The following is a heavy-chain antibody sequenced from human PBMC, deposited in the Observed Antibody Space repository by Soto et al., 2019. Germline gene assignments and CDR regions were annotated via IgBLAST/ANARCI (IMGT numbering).Heavy chain of an antibody. CDR2: ISWNSGSI. Sequence: GGSLRLSCAASGFTFDDYAMHWVRQAPGKGLEWVSGISWNSGSIGYADSVKGRFTISRDNAKNSLYLQMNSLRAEDTALYYCAKDKGSTFRYYMDVWGKGTTVTVSS. V-gene: IGHV3-9*01. J-gene: IGHJ6*03. CDR3: AKDKGSTFRYYMDV. D-gene: IGHD3-16*01. CDR1: GFTFDDYA.